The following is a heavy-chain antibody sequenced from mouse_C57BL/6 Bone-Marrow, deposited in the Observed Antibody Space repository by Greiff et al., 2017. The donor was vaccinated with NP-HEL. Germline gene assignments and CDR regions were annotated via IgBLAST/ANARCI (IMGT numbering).Heavy chain of an antibody. CDR1: GFNIKDDY. J-gene: IGHJ4*01. D-gene: IGHD2-5*01. CDR2: IDPENGDT. V-gene: IGHV14-4*01. CDR3: TTNYYSNYDAMDD. Sequence: VQLKQSGAELVRPGASVKLSCTASGFNIKDDYMHWVKQRPEQGLEWIGWIDPENGDTEYASKFQGKATITADTSSNTAYLQLSSLTSEDTAVYYCTTNYYSNYDAMDDWGQGTSVTVSS.